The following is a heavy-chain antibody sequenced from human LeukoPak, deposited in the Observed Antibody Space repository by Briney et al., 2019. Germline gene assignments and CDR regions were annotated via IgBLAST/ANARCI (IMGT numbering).Heavy chain of an antibody. CDR3: AKEQRIRHCSEGVCMEGYYFDY. J-gene: IGHJ4*02. V-gene: IGHV3-23*01. D-gene: IGHD2-8*01. Sequence: GGPLRLSCTGSGFNFNMFAMNWVRHAPGQGLEWVSGLRRGGGTTNYAGSVKGRFTISRDKSKNMVFLQMNSLRPEDTAVYYCAKEQRIRHCSEGVCMEGYYFDYWGQGSLVTVSS. CDR2: LRRGGGTT. CDR1: GFNFNMFA.